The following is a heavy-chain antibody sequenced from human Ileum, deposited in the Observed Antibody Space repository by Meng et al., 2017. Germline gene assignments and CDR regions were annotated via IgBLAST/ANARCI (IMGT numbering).Heavy chain of an antibody. D-gene: IGHD6-19*01. CDR2: TYYRSKLFT. J-gene: IGHJ4*02. Sequence: LNQSGPGLGNPSQTLSRPWGISGDSGSTNSGGWNWIRQSPSRGLEWLGRTYYRSKLFTDYAVSVKSRITINPDTSTNQFSLQLNSVTPEDTAVYYCARSGSGWSLDYWGQGTLVTVSS. CDR1: GDSGSTNSGG. V-gene: IGHV6-1*01. CDR3: ARSGSGWSLDY.